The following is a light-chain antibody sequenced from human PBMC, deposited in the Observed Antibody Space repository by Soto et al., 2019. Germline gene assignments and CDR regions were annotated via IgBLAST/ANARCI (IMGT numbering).Light chain of an antibody. V-gene: IGKV3-20*01. CDR3: QQYGSSGT. CDR2: GAS. Sequence: EIVLTQSPGTLSLSPGERATLSCRASQSVSSSDLAWYHQKPGQAPRLLIYGASTRATGIPARFSGSGSGTDFTLTISRLEPEDFAVYYCQQYGSSGTFGQGTKVDIK. J-gene: IGKJ1*01. CDR1: QSVSSSD.